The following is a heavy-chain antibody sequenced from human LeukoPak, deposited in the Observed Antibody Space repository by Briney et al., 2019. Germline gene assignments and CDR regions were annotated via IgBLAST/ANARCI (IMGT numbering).Heavy chain of an antibody. D-gene: IGHD4-17*01. CDR1: GDSIRGYY. V-gene: IGHV4-59*08. Sequence: SETLSLTCTVSGDSIRGYYWGWIRLPPGKGLEWIGHIYSSGITFYSPSLRSRLTISVDTSKNQFSLKVTSVTAADTATYFCARRSPRTTENYFDNWGQGTLVTVSS. CDR2: IYSSGIT. CDR3: ARRSPRTTENYFDN. J-gene: IGHJ4*02.